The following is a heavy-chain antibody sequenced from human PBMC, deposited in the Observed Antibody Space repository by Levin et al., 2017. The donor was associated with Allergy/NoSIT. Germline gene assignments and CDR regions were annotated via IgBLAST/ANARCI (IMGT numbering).Heavy chain of an antibody. CDR2: IFSNDEK. CDR1: GFSLSNARMG. J-gene: IGHJ6*02. Sequence: SGPTLVKPTETFTLTCTVSGFSLSNARMGVSWIRQPPGKALEWLAHIFSNDEKSYSTSLKSRLTISKDTSKSQVVLTMTNMDPVDTATYYCARTGYSSGWYQLTDGWGQGTTVTVSS. D-gene: IGHD6-19*01. CDR3: ARTGYSSGWYQLTDG. V-gene: IGHV2-26*01.